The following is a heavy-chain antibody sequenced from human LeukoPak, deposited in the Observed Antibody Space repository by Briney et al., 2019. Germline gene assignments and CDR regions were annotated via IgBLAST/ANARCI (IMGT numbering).Heavy chain of an antibody. Sequence: PGGSLRLSCAASGFTFDDYAMHWVRQAPGKGLEWVSGISWNSGSIGYADSVKGRFTISRDNAKNSLYLQMNSLRAEDTALYYCAKVLRYFDWQNDAFDIWGQGTMVTVSS. CDR1: GFTFDDYA. D-gene: IGHD3-9*01. CDR3: AKVLRYFDWQNDAFDI. J-gene: IGHJ3*02. V-gene: IGHV3-9*01. CDR2: ISWNSGSI.